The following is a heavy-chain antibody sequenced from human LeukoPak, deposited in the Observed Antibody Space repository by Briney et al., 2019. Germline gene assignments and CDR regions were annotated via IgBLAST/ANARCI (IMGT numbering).Heavy chain of an antibody. V-gene: IGHV3-48*03. CDR1: GFTFSDHP. CDR3: ARDMTITGADDY. J-gene: IGHJ4*02. CDR2: IDGSGTTI. Sequence: GGSLRLSCAASGFTFSDHPMTWVRQAPGKGLQWVSYIDGSGTTIYYAESVKGRFTISRDNAKNSLYLQMNSLRAEDTALYYCARDMTITGADDYWGRGTRVTVSS. D-gene: IGHD6-13*01.